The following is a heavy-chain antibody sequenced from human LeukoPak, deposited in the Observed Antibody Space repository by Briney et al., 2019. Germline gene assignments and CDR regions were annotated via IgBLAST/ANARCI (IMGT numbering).Heavy chain of an antibody. CDR1: GFTFSDYY. Sequence: PGGSLRLSCAVSGFTFSDYYMSWIRQAPGKGLEWLSYISGSGSSTSYADSVRGRFPISRDNSQNSLYLQMNSLRTEDTAVYYCAKRRDYFDHWGQGALVTVSS. CDR2: ISGSGSST. V-gene: IGHV3-11*01. CDR3: AKRRDYFDH. J-gene: IGHJ4*02.